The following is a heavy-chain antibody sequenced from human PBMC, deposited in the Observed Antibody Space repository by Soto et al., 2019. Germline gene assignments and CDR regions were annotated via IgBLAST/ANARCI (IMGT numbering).Heavy chain of an antibody. J-gene: IGHJ4*02. V-gene: IGHV1-18*01. CDR2: ISAYNGNT. Sequence: QVQLVQSGAEVKKPGASVKVSCKASGYTFTSYGISWVRQAPGQGLEWMGWISAYNGNTNYAQKLQGRGTMTTDTSPRTGQMEVRDPRTDHTGLYYRAREYGSGSRFDYWGQGTLVTVSS. CDR1: GYTFTSYG. CDR3: AREYGSGSRFDY. D-gene: IGHD3-10*01.